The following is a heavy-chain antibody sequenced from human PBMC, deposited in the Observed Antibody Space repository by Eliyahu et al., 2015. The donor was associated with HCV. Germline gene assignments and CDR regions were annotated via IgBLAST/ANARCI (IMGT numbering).Heavy chain of an antibody. D-gene: IGHD5-18*01. CDR2: IYYSGST. CDR3: ARGLTTREYSYGPLYNWFDP. CDR1: GGSISSYY. V-gene: IGHV4-59*01. J-gene: IGHJ5*02. Sequence: QVQLQESGPGLVKPSETLSLTCTVSGGSISSYYWSWIRQPPGKGLEWIGYIYYSGSTNYNPSLKSRVTISVDTSKNQFSLKLSSVTAADTAVYYCARGLTTREYSYGPLYNWFDPWGQGTLVTVSS.